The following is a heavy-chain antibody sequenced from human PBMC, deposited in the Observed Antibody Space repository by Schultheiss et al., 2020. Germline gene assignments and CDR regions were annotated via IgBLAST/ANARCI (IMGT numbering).Heavy chain of an antibody. J-gene: IGHJ4*02. V-gene: IGHV3-23*01. D-gene: IGHD6-19*01. CDR1: GFTFSSYA. CDR3: AKDVDIAVAGPEDY. CDR2: ISGSGGST. Sequence: GESLKISCAASGFTFSSYAMSWVRQAPGKGLEWVSAISGSGGSTYYADSVKGRFTISRDNSKNTLYLQMNSLRAEDTAVYYCAKDVDIAVAGPEDYWGQGTLVTVSS.